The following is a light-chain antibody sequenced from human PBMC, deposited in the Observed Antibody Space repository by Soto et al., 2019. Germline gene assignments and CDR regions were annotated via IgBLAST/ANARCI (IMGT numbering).Light chain of an antibody. CDR1: QSVSSSY. CDR3: QQYRSSYT. Sequence: EIVLTQSPGTLSLSPGERATLSCRASQSVSSSYLAWYQQKGGQAPRLLIYGSSRRATGIPDRCSGSGSGTYFTITISRLEPEAFAVYYCQQYRSSYTFGQGTKLEIK. V-gene: IGKV3-20*01. J-gene: IGKJ2*01. CDR2: GSS.